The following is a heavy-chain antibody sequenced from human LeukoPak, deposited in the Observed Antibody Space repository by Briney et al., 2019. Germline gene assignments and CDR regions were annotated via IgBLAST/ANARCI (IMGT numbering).Heavy chain of an antibody. D-gene: IGHD3-10*01. J-gene: IGHJ6*02. CDR1: GFTFSSYA. CDR3: AKDLISVTMVRGVRSYGMDV. V-gene: IGHV3-30*04. Sequence: PGGSLRLSCAASGFTFSSYAMHWVRQAPGKGLEWVAVISYDGSNKYYADSVKGRFTISRDNSKNTLYLQMNSLRAEDTAVYYCAKDLISVTMVRGVRSYGMDVWGQGTTVTVSS. CDR2: ISYDGSNK.